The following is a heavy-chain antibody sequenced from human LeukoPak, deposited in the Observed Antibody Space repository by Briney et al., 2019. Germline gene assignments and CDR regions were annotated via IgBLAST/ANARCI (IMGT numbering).Heavy chain of an antibody. J-gene: IGHJ4*02. CDR2: IRPSNGNR. Sequence: ASVKVSCKASGHTFTGYYMHWVRQAPGQGLEYMGWIRPSNGNRNYAQKFQDRVTLTADISTNAVYMEFRSLRSDDTAVYYCARAFSASKSCDYWGQGTLVTVSS. V-gene: IGHV1-18*04. D-gene: IGHD6-19*01. CDR3: ARAFSASKSCDY. CDR1: GHTFTGYY.